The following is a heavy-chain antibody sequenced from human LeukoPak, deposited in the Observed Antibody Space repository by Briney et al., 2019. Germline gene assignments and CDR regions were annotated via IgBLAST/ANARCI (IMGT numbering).Heavy chain of an antibody. Sequence: GGSLRLSCAASGFTFSSYGMHWVRQAPGKGLEWVAVISYDGSNKYYADSVKGRFTISGDNSKNTLYLQMNSLRAEDTAVYYCAKGAVANDYWGQGTLVTVSS. J-gene: IGHJ4*02. CDR3: AKGAVANDY. D-gene: IGHD6-19*01. CDR2: ISYDGSNK. V-gene: IGHV3-30*18. CDR1: GFTFSSYG.